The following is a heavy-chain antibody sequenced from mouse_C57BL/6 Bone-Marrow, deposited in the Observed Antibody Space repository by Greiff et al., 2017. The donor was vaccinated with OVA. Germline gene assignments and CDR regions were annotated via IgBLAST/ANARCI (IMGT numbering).Heavy chain of an antibody. CDR3: ARSKLHDYDAWFAY. CDR1: GYTFTDYN. Sequence: EVQLQQSGPELVKPGASVKIPCKASGYTFTDYNMDWVKQSHGKSLEWIGDINPNNGGTIYNQKFKGKGTLTVDKSSSTAYMELRSLTSEDTAVYYCARSKLHDYDAWFAYWGQGTLVTVSA. CDR2: INPNNGGT. D-gene: IGHD2-4*01. V-gene: IGHV1-18*01. J-gene: IGHJ3*01.